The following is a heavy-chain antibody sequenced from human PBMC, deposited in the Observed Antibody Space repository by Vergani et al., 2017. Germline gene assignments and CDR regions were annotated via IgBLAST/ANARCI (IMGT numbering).Heavy chain of an antibody. D-gene: IGHD3-22*01. CDR1: GITFWKFG. V-gene: IGHV3-66*02. CDR3: ARTLPVSSDDSGYYHPMSDY. CDR2: LYRGGYT. Sequence: EVDLVESGGGLAQPGGSLRLSCEASGITFWKFGMHWVRQGPGKGLEYVSVLYRGGYTDYADSVRGRFTISRDNSKNTLDLQMNSLRIDDTAVYYCARTLPVSSDDSGYYHPMSDYWGPGTLVTVSS. J-gene: IGHJ4*02.